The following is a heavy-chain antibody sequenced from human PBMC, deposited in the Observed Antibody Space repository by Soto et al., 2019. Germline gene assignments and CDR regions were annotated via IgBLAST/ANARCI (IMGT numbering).Heavy chain of an antibody. V-gene: IGHV3-33*01. CDR3: ATLPNSYGSTYFDY. CDR2: IWYDGSNK. CDR1: GFTFSSYG. D-gene: IGHD5-18*01. J-gene: IGHJ4*02. Sequence: QVQLVESGGGVVQPGRSLRLSCAASGFTFSSYGMHWVRQAPGKGLEWVAVIWYDGSNKYYADSVKGRFTISRDNSKNTLYLQMNSLRAEDTAVYYCATLPNSYGSTYFDYWGQGTLVTVSS.